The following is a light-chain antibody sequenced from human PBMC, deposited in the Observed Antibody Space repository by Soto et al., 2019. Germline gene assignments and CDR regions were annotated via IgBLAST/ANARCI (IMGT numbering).Light chain of an antibody. CDR2: RAS. CDR3: QQYHNLWT. CDR1: QSIYSN. Sequence: EIVMTQSPSTLSVSTGERATLSCRASQSIYSNLAWYQQRPGQPPRLLIYRASTRATDIPARFSGSGSGTEFTLTISSLQSEDFAVYYCQQYHNLWTFGQGTKVDIK. V-gene: IGKV3-15*01. J-gene: IGKJ1*01.